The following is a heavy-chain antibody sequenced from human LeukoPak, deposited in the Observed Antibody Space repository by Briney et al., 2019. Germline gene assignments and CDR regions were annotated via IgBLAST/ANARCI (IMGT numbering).Heavy chain of an antibody. CDR1: GGTFSSYA. D-gene: IGHD3-10*01. J-gene: IGHJ4*02. V-gene: IGHV1-69*05. Sequence: SVKVSCKASGGTFSSYAISWVRQAPGQGPEWMGGIIPIFGTANYAQKFQGRVTITTDESTSTAYMELSSLRSEDTAVYYCASPGSYGSGSPFDYWGQGTLVTVSS. CDR2: IIPIFGTA. CDR3: ASPGSYGSGSPFDY.